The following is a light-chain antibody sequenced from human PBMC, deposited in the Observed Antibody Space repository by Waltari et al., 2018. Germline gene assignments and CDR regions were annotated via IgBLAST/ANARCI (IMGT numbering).Light chain of an antibody. CDR1: SLRRYY. V-gene: IGLV3-19*01. CDR3: QSRETISTRV. Sequence: SSELTQDPTVSVALGQTVTITCQGDSLRRYYPSWYQQRPGQAPILVFYGQDNRPSGIPDRFSGSSSGNTASLTITGAQAEDEADYYCQSRETISTRVFGGGTRLTV. J-gene: IGLJ3*02. CDR2: GQD.